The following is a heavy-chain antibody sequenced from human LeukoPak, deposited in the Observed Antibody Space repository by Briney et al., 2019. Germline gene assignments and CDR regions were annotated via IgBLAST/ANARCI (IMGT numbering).Heavy chain of an antibody. CDR2: INTNTGNP. CDR3: ARDSPLVDYYDSSGAAAFGY. Sequence: GASVKVSCKASGYTFTSYAMNWVRQAPGQGLEWMGWINTNTGNPTYAQGFTGRFVFFLDTSVSTAYLQISSLKAEDTAVYYCARDSPLVDYYDSSGAAAFGYWGQGTLVTVSS. CDR1: GYTFTSYA. V-gene: IGHV7-4-1*02. J-gene: IGHJ4*02. D-gene: IGHD3-22*01.